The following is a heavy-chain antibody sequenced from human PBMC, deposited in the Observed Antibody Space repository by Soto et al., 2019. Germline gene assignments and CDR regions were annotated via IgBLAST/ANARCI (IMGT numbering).Heavy chain of an antibody. CDR3: ARDFPNSLRGYDFWSGYPNPFDY. J-gene: IGHJ4*02. CDR1: GFTFSSYS. Sequence: QPGGSLRLSCAASGFTFSSYSMNWVRQAPGKGLEWVSYISSSSSTIYYADSVKGRFTISRDNAKNSLYLQMNSLRAEDTAVYYCARDFPNSLRGYDFWSGYPNPFDYWGQGTLVTVSS. CDR2: ISSSSSTI. D-gene: IGHD3-3*01. V-gene: IGHV3-48*01.